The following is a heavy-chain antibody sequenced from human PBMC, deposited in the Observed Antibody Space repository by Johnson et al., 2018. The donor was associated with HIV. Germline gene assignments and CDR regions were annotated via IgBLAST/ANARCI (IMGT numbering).Heavy chain of an antibody. CDR3: ARGRPWGWELRRDAFDI. J-gene: IGHJ3*02. V-gene: IGHV3-20*04. CDR1: GFTFDDYG. Sequence: VQLVESGGGVVRPGGSLRLSCEASGFTFDDYGLSWVRQAPGKGLEWVSGMNWTGGSTGYADSVKGRCTISRDNAKSSLYLQMNSLRVEDTALYYCARGRPWGWELRRDAFDIWGQGTMVTVSS. D-gene: IGHD1-26*01. CDR2: MNWTGGST.